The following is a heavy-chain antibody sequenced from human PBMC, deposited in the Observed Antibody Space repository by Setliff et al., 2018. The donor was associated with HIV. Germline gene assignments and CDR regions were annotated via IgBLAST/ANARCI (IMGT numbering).Heavy chain of an antibody. CDR2: IIPISGTA. V-gene: IGHV1-69*05. CDR1: GGTFSSYA. CDR3: ARGTTPLGWFDP. J-gene: IGHJ5*02. D-gene: IGHD2-2*01. Sequence: ASVKVSCKASGGTFSSYAISWVRQAPGQGLEWMGGIIPISGTANYAQKFQGRVTITTDESTSTAYMELSGLRSDDTAVYYCARGTTPLGWFDPWGQGTLVTVSS.